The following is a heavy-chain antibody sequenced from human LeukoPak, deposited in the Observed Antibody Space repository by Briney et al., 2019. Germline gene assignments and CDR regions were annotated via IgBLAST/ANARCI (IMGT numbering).Heavy chain of an antibody. Sequence: SETLSLTCTVSGGSISSYYWSWIRQPPGKGLEWIGYIYYSGSTNYNPSLKSRGTISVDTSKNQFSLKLSSVTAADTAVYYCARHGVRGIVVVPAATANYYYGMDVWGQGTTVTVSS. D-gene: IGHD2-2*01. CDR3: ARHGVRGIVVVPAATANYYYGMDV. CDR2: IYYSGST. V-gene: IGHV4-59*08. CDR1: GGSISSYY. J-gene: IGHJ6*02.